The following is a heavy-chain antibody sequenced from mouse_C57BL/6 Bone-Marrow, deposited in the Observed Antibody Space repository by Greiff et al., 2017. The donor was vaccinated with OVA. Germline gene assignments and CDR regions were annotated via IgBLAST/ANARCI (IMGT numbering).Heavy chain of an antibody. J-gene: IGHJ1*03. CDR1: GYTFTEYT. CDR2: FYPGSGSI. V-gene: IGHV1-62-2*01. CDR3: ARHEDKTAQAPWYFDV. Sequence: VKLMESGAELVKPGASVKLSCKASGYTFTEYTIHWVKQRSGQGLEWIGWFYPGSGSIKYNEKFKDKATLTADKSSSTVYMELSRLTSADSAVYVCARHEDKTAQAPWYFDVWGTGTTVTVSS. D-gene: IGHD3-2*02.